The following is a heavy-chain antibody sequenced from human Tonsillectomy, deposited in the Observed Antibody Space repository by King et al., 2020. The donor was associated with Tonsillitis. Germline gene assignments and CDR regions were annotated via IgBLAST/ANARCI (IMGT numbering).Heavy chain of an antibody. J-gene: IGHJ4*02. V-gene: IGHV3-30*02. CDR1: GFAFSSYG. CDR3: AKEPDPDCSGGRCSFD. D-gene: IGHD2-15*01. CDR2: ILYDGSDK. Sequence: VQLVESGGGVVQPGGSLRLSCAASGFAFSSYGMHWVRQAPGKGLEWVAFILYDGSDKYYADSVKGRFTISRDNSKDTLYLQMNSLRAEDTAVYYCAKEPDPDCSGGRCSFDWGQGTLVTVSS.